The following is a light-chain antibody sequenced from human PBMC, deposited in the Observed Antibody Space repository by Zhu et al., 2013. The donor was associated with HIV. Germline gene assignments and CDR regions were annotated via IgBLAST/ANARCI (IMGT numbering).Light chain of an antibody. Sequence: NFMLTQPHSVSESPGKTVTFSCTRSSGSIASNFVQWYQQRPGSSPTTVIYEDNQRPSGVPDRFSGSIDSSSNSASLTISGLKTEDEGDYYCQSYDSNNHVVFGGGTKLTVL. J-gene: IGLJ2*01. V-gene: IGLV6-57*01. CDR3: QSYDSNNHVV. CDR1: SGSIASNF. CDR2: EDN.